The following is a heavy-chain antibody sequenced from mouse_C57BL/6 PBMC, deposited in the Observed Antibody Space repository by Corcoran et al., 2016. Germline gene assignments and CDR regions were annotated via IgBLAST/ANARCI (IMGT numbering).Heavy chain of an antibody. CDR2: IYPGSGNT. V-gene: IGHV1-66*01. D-gene: IGHD2-3*01. CDR1: GYSFTSYY. CDR3: ARQGIYDGSYYFDY. J-gene: IGHJ2*01. Sequence: QVQLQQSGPELVKPGASVKISCKASGYSFTSYYIHWVKQRPGQGLEWIGWIYPGSGNTKYNEKFKGKATLTADTSSSTAYMQLSSLTSEDSAVYYCARQGIYDGSYYFDYWGQGTTLTVSS.